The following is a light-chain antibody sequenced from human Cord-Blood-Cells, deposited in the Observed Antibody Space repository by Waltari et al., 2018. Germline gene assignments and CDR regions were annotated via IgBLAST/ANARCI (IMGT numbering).Light chain of an antibody. Sequence: SALTQPASVSGSPGQSITISCTGTSSDVGGFNSVSWYQQNPGKAPKLMIYDVSNRPSGVSNRFSGSKSGNTASLTISGLQAEDEADYYCSSYTSSSTDVVFGGGTKLTVL. CDR3: SSYTSSSTDVV. CDR2: DVS. CDR1: SSDVGGFNS. J-gene: IGLJ2*01. V-gene: IGLV2-14*01.